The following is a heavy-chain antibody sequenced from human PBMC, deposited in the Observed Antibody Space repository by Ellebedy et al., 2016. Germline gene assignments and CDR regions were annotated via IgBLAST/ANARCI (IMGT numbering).Heavy chain of an antibody. Sequence: GESLKISCAASGFTFSDYYMSWIRQAPGKGLEWVSYISSSGSTIYYADSVKGRFTISRDNAKNSLYLQMNSLRAEDTAVYYCTRRDGWELQYYFDYWGQGTLVTVSS. CDR3: TRRDGWELQYYFDY. D-gene: IGHD1-26*01. J-gene: IGHJ4*02. CDR1: GFTFSDYY. CDR2: ISSSGSTI. V-gene: IGHV3-11*01.